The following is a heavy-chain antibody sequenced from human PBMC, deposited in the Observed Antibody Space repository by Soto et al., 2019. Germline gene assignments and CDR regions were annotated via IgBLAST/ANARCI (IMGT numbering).Heavy chain of an antibody. D-gene: IGHD2-15*01. Sequence: GGSLSLSCAAAGFTFSSYAMRWVRQAPGKGLEWVSAISGSGGSTYYADSVKGRFTISRDNSKNTLYLQMNSLRAEDTAVYYCAKVDGYCSGGSCFPGAFDIWGQGTMVIVSS. V-gene: IGHV3-23*01. J-gene: IGHJ3*02. CDR2: ISGSGGST. CDR3: AKVDGYCSGGSCFPGAFDI. CDR1: GFTFSSYA.